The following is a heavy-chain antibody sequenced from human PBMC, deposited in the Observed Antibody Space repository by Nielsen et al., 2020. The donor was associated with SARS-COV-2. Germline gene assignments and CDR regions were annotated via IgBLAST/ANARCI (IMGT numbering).Heavy chain of an antibody. J-gene: IGHJ4*02. D-gene: IGHD5-18*01. CDR3: ARPKGGYSYGYGQDY. CDR2: ISSSSSYI. V-gene: IGHV3-21*01. CDR1: GFTFSSYS. Sequence: GGSLRLSCAASGFTFSSYSMNWVRQAPGKGLEWVSSISSSSSYIYYADSVKGRFTISRDNAKNSLYLQMNSLRAEDTAVYYCARPKGGYSYGYGQDYWGQGTLVTVSS.